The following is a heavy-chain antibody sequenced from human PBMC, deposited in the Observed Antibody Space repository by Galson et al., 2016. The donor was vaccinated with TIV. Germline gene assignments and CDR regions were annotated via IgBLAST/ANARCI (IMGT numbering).Heavy chain of an antibody. CDR2: IKSNFDGGTT. Sequence: SLRLSCAASGFIFSNAWMSWVRQAPGKGLEWVGRIKSNFDGGTTDYAEPVKGRFTISGHDSKNTLFLQMNRLKTEDTAVYYCTTELGYCSGGYCYYFDYWGQGTLVTVSS. D-gene: IGHD2-15*01. V-gene: IGHV3-15*01. J-gene: IGHJ4*02. CDR3: TTELGYCSGGYCYYFDY. CDR1: GFIFSNAW.